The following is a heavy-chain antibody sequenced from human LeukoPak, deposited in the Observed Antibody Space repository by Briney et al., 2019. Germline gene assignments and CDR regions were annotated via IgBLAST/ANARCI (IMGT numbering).Heavy chain of an antibody. Sequence: GGSLRLAYAASGFTFGSHGMHWVRQAPGKGLEWVAVIWYDGSNKDYAESVKGRFTIFRDNSKNTLYLEMNNLRAEDTAVYYCARDRTRYYYDSRRRDAFYTWGPGTKVTVSS. CDR1: GFTFGSHG. V-gene: IGHV3-33*01. CDR3: ARDRTRYYYDSRRRDAFYT. J-gene: IGHJ3*02. CDR2: IWYDGSNK. D-gene: IGHD3-22*01.